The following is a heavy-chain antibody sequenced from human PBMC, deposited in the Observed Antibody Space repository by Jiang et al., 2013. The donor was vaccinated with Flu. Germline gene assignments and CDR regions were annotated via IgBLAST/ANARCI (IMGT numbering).Heavy chain of an antibody. CDR2: ISGYNGNT. V-gene: IGHV1-18*04. CDR1: GYTFTSHG. Sequence: SGAEVRKPGASVKVSCKASGYTFTSHGISWVRQVPGQGLEWMGWISGYNGNTNTAQNFQGRVDMTRDTFTSTAYLEVRSLTSDDTAVYYCARDADSSGYTLPWHNYGMDVWGQGTTVTVSS. J-gene: IGHJ6*02. CDR3: ARDADSSGYTLPWHNYGMDV. D-gene: IGHD6-19*01.